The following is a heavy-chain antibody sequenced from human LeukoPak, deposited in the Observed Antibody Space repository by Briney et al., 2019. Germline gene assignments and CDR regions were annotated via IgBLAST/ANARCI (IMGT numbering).Heavy chain of an antibody. V-gene: IGHV3-30-3*01. J-gene: IGHJ6*02. CDR2: ISYDGSNK. CDR3: AREGSRTNYYYYGMDV. Sequence: GGSLRLSCAASGFTVSSNYMSWVRQAPGKGLEWVAVISYDGSNKYYADSVKGRFTISRDNSKNTLYLQMNSLRAEDTAVYYCAREGSRTNYYYYGMDVWGQGTTVTVSS. D-gene: IGHD3-10*01. CDR1: GFTVSSNY.